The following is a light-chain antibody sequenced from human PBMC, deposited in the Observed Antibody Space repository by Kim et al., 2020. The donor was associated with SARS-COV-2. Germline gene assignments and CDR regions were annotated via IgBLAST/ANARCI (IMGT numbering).Light chain of an antibody. V-gene: IGLV3-1*01. CDR2: EDS. J-gene: IGLJ1*01. Sequence: VPAGQTASITCSGDKLGDKYACWYQQKPGQSPVLVIYEDSNRPSGIPERFSASNSGNTATLTISGTQAMDEADYYCQAWDSSTAGVFGTGTKVTVL. CDR1: KLGDKY. CDR3: QAWDSSTAGV.